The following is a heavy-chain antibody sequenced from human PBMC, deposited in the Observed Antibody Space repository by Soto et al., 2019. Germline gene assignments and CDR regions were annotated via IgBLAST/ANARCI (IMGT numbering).Heavy chain of an antibody. CDR3: ARWGTTGGLDV. Sequence: QVQLVESGGGVVQPGTSRRLSCVGSGFTFRSYVIHWVRQAPGKGLEWVALTSYDGSNKDYGDSVKGRFSISRDNSRNTVDLQMDSLSREDTGLYYCARWGTTGGLDVWGQGTLVSVSS. CDR1: GFTFRSYV. J-gene: IGHJ1*01. D-gene: IGHD3-16*01. CDR2: TSYDGSNK. V-gene: IGHV3-33*05.